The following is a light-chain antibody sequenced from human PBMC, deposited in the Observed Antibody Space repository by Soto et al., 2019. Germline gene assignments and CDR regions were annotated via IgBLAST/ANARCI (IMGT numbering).Light chain of an antibody. V-gene: IGKV1-5*03. CDR2: DAS. CDR3: QQHNPYSPYT. Sequence: DIQMTQSPSTLSASVGDRVTITCRASQGITNCLAWYQQKPGKAPKLLIFDASSLRSGVPSRFSGSGSGTEFTLTISSLQPEDFATYYCQQHNPYSPYTFGQGTKLEIK. J-gene: IGKJ2*01. CDR1: QGITNC.